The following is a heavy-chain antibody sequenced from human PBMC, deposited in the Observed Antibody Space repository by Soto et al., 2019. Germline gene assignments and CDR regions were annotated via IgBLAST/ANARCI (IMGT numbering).Heavy chain of an antibody. CDR1: GDSVSNSGYY. CDR2: VSFSGSK. D-gene: IGHD6-13*01. CDR3: ARGSTWQGRDWFDP. J-gene: IGHJ5*02. V-gene: IGHV4-39*01. Sequence: QLLLQESGPGLVKPSETLSLTCTVSGDSVSNSGYYWGWIRQSPGKRLEWIGSVSFSGSKYYNPSRRSRVTFSVDTSKTLISLKRRSVTAADTAVYYCARGSTWQGRDWFDPWGQGTLVTVSS.